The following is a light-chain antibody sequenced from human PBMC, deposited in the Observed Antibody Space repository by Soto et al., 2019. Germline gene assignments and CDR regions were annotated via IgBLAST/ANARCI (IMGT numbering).Light chain of an antibody. CDR2: ENN. J-gene: IGLJ1*01. Sequence: QSVLTQPPSVSEAPGQRVTISCTGSSSNIGAGYEAHWYQQVPGTAPKLLIYENNNRPSGVPDRFSGSKSGTSASLAITGLQAEDEAEYYCQSYDSSLSVYVFGTGTKVTV. CDR3: QSYDSSLSVYV. CDR1: SSNIGAGYE. V-gene: IGLV1-40*01.